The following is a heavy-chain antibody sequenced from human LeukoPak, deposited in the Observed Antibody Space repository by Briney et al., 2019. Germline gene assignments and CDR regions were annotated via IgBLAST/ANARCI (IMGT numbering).Heavy chain of an antibody. CDR3: ARVYRRYFDY. D-gene: IGHD1-14*01. J-gene: IGHJ4*02. V-gene: IGHV3-48*01. Sequence: GGSLRLSCAASKFTLSSYSMNWVRQAPGKGLEWVSYISSSSSSIYYADAVKGRFTISRDNAKNSLYLQMNSLRAEDTAVYYCARVYRRYFDYWGQGTLVTVSS. CDR2: ISSSSSSI. CDR1: KFTLSSYS.